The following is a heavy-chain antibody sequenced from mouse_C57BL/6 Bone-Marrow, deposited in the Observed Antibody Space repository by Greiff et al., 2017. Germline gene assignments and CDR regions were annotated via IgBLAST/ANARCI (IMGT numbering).Heavy chain of an antibody. CDR1: GYTFTSYW. V-gene: IGHV1-55*01. Sequence: QVQLQQPGAELVKPGASVKMSCKASGYTFTSYWITWVKQRPGQGLEWIGDIYPGSGSTNYNEKVKSKATLTVDTSSSSAYMQLSSLTSEDYAVYDVARRGFITADFYYWGQGTTPTVSS. D-gene: IGHD1-1*01. J-gene: IGHJ2*01. CDR3: ARRGFITADFYY. CDR2: IYPGSGST.